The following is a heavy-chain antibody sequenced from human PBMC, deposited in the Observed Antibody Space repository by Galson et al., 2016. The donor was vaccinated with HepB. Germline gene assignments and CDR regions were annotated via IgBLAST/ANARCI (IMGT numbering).Heavy chain of an antibody. J-gene: IGHJ4*02. CDR3: ARDGRDYPGSYYPPFDN. CDR1: GCSFNTYG. V-gene: IGHV1-18*01. Sequence: SVKVSCKASGCSFNTYGITWVRQAPGQGLEWMGWISPHSGNTNYAQKFQGRVTMTTDTATSTAYMDLRSLTFDDTAVYFCARDGRDYPGSYYPPFDNWGQGTLVTVSS. CDR2: ISPHSGNT. D-gene: IGHD1-26*01.